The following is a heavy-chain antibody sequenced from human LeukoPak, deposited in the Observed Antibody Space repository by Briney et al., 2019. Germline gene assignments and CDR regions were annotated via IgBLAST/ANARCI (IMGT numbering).Heavy chain of an antibody. V-gene: IGHV1-2*04. Sequence: GASVKVSCKASGYTFTGYYMHWVRQAPGQGLEWMEWINPNSGGTNYAQKFQGWVTMTRDTSISTAYMELSRLRSDDTAVYYCARGIRTTLAPDFDYWGQGTLVTVSS. CDR1: GYTFTGYY. CDR2: INPNSGGT. J-gene: IGHJ4*02. CDR3: ARGIRTTLAPDFDY. D-gene: IGHD4-23*01.